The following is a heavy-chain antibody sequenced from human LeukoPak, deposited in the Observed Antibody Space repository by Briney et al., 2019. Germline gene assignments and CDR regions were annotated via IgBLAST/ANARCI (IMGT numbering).Heavy chain of an antibody. D-gene: IGHD6-13*01. J-gene: IGHJ4*02. CDR3: VGASSTTAAGLFDY. Sequence: LSGGSLRLSCAASGFTVSSNFMSWVRQAPGKGLEWVSVIYSGGYTVYTDSVKGRFTISRDNSENTLYLQMNSLRADDTAVYYCVGASSTTAAGLFDYWGQGTLLTASS. CDR2: IYSGGYT. V-gene: IGHV3-53*01. CDR1: GFTVSSNF.